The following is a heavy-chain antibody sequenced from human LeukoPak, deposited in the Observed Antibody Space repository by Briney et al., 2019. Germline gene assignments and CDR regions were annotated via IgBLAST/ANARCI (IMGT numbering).Heavy chain of an antibody. CDR3: ARATGGAAAADFDP. CDR1: GGSISGYY. D-gene: IGHD6-13*01. CDR2: IYYTGTT. J-gene: IGHJ5*02. Sequence: SETLSLTCSVSGGSISGYYWSWIRQHPGKGLEWIGFIYYTGTTTYYNPSLKSRATISVDTSKNHFSLKLTSVTAADTAVYYCARATGGAAAADFDPWGQGTLVTVSS. V-gene: IGHV4-59*06.